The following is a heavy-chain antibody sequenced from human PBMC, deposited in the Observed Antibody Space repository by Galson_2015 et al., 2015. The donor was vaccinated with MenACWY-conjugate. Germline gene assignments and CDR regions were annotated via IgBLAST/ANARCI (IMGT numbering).Heavy chain of an antibody. CDR1: GFTSSSYW. V-gene: IGHV3-7*01. D-gene: IGHD5-12*01. CDR2: MKQDGSEK. J-gene: IGHJ6*03. Sequence: SLRLSCAASGFTSSSYWMSWVRQAPGKGLEWVANMKQDGSEKYYVDSVKGRFTISRDNAKNSLYLQMNSLRAEDTAVYYCARTGGYDSRGYYYYYYMDVWGKGTTVTVSS. CDR3: ARTGGYDSRGYYYYYYMDV.